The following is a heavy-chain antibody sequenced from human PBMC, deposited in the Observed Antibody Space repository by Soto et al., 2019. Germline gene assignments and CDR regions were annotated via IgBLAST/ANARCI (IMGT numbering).Heavy chain of an antibody. J-gene: IGHJ5*02. CDR3: ARGITIFGVVDP. CDR1: GYTFTSYD. Sequence: QVQLVQSGAEVKKPGASVKVSCKASGYTFTSYDIHWVRQATGQGLEWMGWMNPNSGNTGYAQKFQGRFTRTRKTSISTASMVLSSLRSEDTAVYYCARGITIFGVVDPGGQGTLVTVSS. D-gene: IGHD3-3*01. V-gene: IGHV1-8*01. CDR2: MNPNSGNT.